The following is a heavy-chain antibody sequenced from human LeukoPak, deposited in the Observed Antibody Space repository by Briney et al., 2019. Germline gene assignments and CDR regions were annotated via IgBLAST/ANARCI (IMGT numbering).Heavy chain of an antibody. D-gene: IGHD2-2*01. J-gene: IGHJ4*02. CDR1: GFSSSTSS. Sequence: GGSLRLSCAASGFSSSTSSMSWVRQTPGRGLEWISYIRGSSTIIYYADSVKGRFTISRDNARNSLYLQMNDLRAEDTGVYFCARDARSHCGTDACYGPYFDYWGQRSLVTVSS. CDR3: ARDARSHCGTDACYGPYFDY. V-gene: IGHV3-48*01. CDR2: IRGSSTII.